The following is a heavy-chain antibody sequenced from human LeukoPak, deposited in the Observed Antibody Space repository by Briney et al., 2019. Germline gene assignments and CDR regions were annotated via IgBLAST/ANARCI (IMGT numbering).Heavy chain of an antibody. CDR3: ARMMGYYDSSGDFDD. D-gene: IGHD3-22*01. J-gene: IGHJ4*02. CDR2: INHSGST. CDR1: GGSFSGYY. Sequence: SETLSLTCAVYGGSFSGYYWSWIRQPPGKGLEWIGEINHSGSTNYNPSLKSRVTISVDTSKNQFSLKLSSVTAADAAVYYCARMMGYYDSSGDFDDWGQGTLVTVSS. V-gene: IGHV4-34*01.